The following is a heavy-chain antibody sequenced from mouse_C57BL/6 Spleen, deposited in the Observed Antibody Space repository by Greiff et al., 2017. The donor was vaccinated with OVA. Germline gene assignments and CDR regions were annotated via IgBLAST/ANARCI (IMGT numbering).Heavy chain of an antibody. D-gene: IGHD1-1*01. J-gene: IGHJ4*01. Sequence: QVQLQQPGAELVKPGASVKMSCKASGYTFTSYWITWVKQRPGQGLEWIGDIYPGSGSTNYNEKFKSKATLTVDTSSSTAYMQLSSLTSEDSAVYYCARRGITTVVAYYAMDYWGQGTSVTVSS. CDR3: ARRGITTVVAYYAMDY. CDR1: GYTFTSYW. V-gene: IGHV1-55*01. CDR2: IYPGSGST.